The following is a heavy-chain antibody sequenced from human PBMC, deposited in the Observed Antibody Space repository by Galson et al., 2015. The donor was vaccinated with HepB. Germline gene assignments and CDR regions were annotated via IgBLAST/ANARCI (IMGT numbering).Heavy chain of an antibody. V-gene: IGHV3-48*02. CDR1: GFTFSSYT. J-gene: IGHJ2*01. CDR2: ISTTGTTI. CDR3: VRVAVDTTIFRGYWYSDL. D-gene: IGHD5-18*01. Sequence: SLRLSCAASGFTFSSYTINWVRQAPGKKMEWVSYISTTGTTIYYADSVKGRFTISRDNAENSVFLQMDSLRDEDTAVYYCVRVAVDTTIFRGYWYSDLWGRGTLVTVSS.